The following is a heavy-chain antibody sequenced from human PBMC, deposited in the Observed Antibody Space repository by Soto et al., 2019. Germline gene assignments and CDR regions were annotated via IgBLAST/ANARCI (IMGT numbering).Heavy chain of an antibody. CDR2: ISGSGGST. V-gene: IGHV3-23*01. Sequence: EVQLLESGGGLVQPGGSLRLSCAASGFTFSSYAMSWVRQAPGKGLEWVSAISGSGGSTYYADSVKGRFTISRDNSKNTLYLQMNSLRAEDTAVYYCAKASCSGGSCYYYFDYWGQGTLVTVSS. CDR3: AKASCSGGSCYYYFDY. J-gene: IGHJ4*02. D-gene: IGHD2-15*01. CDR1: GFTFSSYA.